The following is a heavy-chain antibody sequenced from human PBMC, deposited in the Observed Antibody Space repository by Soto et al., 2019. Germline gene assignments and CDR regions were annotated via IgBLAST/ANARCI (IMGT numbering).Heavy chain of an antibody. V-gene: IGHV1-3*01. Sequence: ASVKVSCKASGYTFTSYAMHWVRQAPGQRLEWMGWINAGNGNTKYSQKFQGRVTITRDTSASTAYMELSSLRSEDTAVYYCASSRELRYFDWFWFDPWGQGTLVTVSS. CDR3: ASSRELRYFDWFWFDP. CDR2: INAGNGNT. J-gene: IGHJ5*02. D-gene: IGHD3-9*01. CDR1: GYTFTSYA.